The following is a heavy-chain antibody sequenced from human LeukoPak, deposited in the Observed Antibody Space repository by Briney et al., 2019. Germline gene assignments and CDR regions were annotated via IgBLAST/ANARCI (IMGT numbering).Heavy chain of an antibody. CDR3: AKDWEYSSSWFPGFYYGMDV. V-gene: IGHV3-30*18. J-gene: IGHJ6*02. CDR1: GFTFSSYG. Sequence: SLRLSCAASGFTFSSYGMHWVRQAPGKGLEWVAVISYDGSNKYYADSVKGRFTISRDNSKNTLYLQMNSLRAEDTAVYYCAKDWEYSSSWFPGFYYGMDVWGQGTTVTVSS. D-gene: IGHD6-13*01. CDR2: ISYDGSNK.